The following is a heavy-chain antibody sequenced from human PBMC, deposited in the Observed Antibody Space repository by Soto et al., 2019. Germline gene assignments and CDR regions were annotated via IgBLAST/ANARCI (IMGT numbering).Heavy chain of an antibody. J-gene: IGHJ6*02. Sequence: PGGSLRLSCAASGFTFSSYGMHWVRQAPGKGLEWVAVISYDGSNKYYADSVKGRFTISRDNSKNTLYLQMNSLRAEDTAVYYCAKGDITMVRGIYYYYGMDVWGQGTTVTVSS. V-gene: IGHV3-30*18. CDR3: AKGDITMVRGIYYYYGMDV. D-gene: IGHD3-10*01. CDR1: GFTFSSYG. CDR2: ISYDGSNK.